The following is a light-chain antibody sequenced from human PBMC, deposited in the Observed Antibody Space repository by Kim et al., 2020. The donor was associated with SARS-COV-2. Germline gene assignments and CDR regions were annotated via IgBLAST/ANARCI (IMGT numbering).Light chain of an antibody. CDR3: QQYNLYPPT. CDR1: QTITRW. V-gene: IGKV1-5*01. J-gene: IGKJ4*01. CDR2: GAS. Sequence: ASVGDRVTITCRASQTITRWLAWYRQKLGKAPELLIYGASTLRSGVPSRFSGSGSGTEFTLTINGLQPDDFATYYCQQYNLYPPTFGGGTKVESK.